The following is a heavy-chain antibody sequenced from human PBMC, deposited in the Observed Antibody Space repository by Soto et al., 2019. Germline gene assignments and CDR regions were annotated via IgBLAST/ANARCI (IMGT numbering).Heavy chain of an antibody. CDR3: AKEGDSYMAYYFEY. J-gene: IGHJ4*02. Sequence: GAPLTLSCEASGFTFSSYGMNWRSQAAGRWLEWMTVISHDHYNKEYADYVKGRFNISRDNSKNTPNLQMDSLRVEDTAMYYCAKEGDSYMAYYFEYWGQGT. D-gene: IGHD3-16*01. CDR2: ISHDHYNK. V-gene: IGHV3-30*18. CDR1: GFTFSSYG.